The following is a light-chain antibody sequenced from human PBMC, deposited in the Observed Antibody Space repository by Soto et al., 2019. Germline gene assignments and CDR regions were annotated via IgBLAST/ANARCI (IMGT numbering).Light chain of an antibody. CDR3: SSYTISNSLV. Sequence: QSVLTQPASVSGSPGQSITLSCTGTRSDVGGYNYVSWYQQYPGKAPKLMIYDVSNRPSGVSNRFSGSKSGNTASLTISGLQAEDEADYYCSSYTISNSLVFGSGTKVTV. J-gene: IGLJ1*01. V-gene: IGLV2-14*01. CDR1: RSDVGGYNY. CDR2: DVS.